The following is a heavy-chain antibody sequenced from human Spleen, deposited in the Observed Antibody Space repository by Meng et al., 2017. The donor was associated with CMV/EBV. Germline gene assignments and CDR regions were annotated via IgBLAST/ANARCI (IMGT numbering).Heavy chain of an antibody. CDR1: GFTFSNYN. J-gene: IGHJ4*02. D-gene: IGHD2-2*01. CDR2: ISGSSGYI. V-gene: IGHV3-21*01. Sequence: SGFTFSNYNMNWVRQAPGKGLEWVSSISGSSGYIYYADSVKGRFTISRDNAKNSLYLQMNSLRAEDTTVYYCAREGGPTSTTCEAPYWGQGTLVTVSS. CDR3: AREGGPTSTTCEAPY.